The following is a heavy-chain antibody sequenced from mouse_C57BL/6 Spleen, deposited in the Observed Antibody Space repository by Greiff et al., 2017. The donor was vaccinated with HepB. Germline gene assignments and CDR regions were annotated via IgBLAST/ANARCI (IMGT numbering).Heavy chain of an antibody. Sequence: EVHLVESGGGLVKPGGSLKLSCAASGFTFSDYGMHWVRQAPEKGLEWVAYISSGSSTIYYADTVKGRFTISRDNAKNTLFLQMTSLRSEDTAMYYCARKDGNLRWYFDVWGTGTTVTVSS. CDR3: ARKDGNLRWYFDV. CDR2: ISSGSSTI. V-gene: IGHV5-17*01. D-gene: IGHD2-1*01. J-gene: IGHJ1*03. CDR1: GFTFSDYG.